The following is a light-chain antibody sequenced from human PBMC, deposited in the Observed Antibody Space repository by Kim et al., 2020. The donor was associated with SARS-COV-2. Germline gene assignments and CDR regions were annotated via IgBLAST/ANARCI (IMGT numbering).Light chain of an antibody. CDR2: RHN. CDR1: SSNIDGNY. Sequence: GQRVAISCSGRSSNIDGNYVSWYQHLPGTAPKLLIYRHNQRPSGVSDRFSGSKSGTSASLAIDGLRSDDEAVYYCAAWDDRLNGPVFGGGTKLTVL. J-gene: IGLJ3*02. CDR3: AAWDDRLNGPV. V-gene: IGLV1-47*01.